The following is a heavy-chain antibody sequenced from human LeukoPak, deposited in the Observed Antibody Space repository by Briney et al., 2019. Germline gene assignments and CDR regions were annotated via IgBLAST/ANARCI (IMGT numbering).Heavy chain of an antibody. V-gene: IGHV4-59*02. D-gene: IGHD1-1*01. CDR1: GDSVSIYY. J-gene: IGHJ4*02. CDR3: ARAGNNWSFDY. CDR2: IYYRGNT. Sequence: SETLSLTCTVSGDSVSIYYWSWIRQPPGKGLEWIGYIYYRGNTNYNPSLKSRVTMAVDTSKNQFSLKVSSVTAADTAVSYCARAGNNWSFDYWGQGTLVTVSS.